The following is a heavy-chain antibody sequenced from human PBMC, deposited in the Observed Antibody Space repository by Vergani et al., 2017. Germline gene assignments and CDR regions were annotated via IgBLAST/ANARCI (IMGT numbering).Heavy chain of an antibody. CDR2: IYTSGAT. CDR1: GGSFSTGGQS. J-gene: IGHJ3*01. CDR3: ARDGGEYDKDALDV. D-gene: IGHD2-15*01. V-gene: IGHV4-61*02. Sequence: QVQLQESGPGLVKPSQTLSLTCTVSGGSFSTGGQSWTWLRQSAGKGLEWIGRIYTSGATNYNPYLRSRAIMSVYASKKQFSLKLASVTAADTAVYYCARDGGEYDKDALDVWGQGTNVTVTS.